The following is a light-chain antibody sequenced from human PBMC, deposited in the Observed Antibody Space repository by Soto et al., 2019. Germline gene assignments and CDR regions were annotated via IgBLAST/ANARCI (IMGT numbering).Light chain of an antibody. CDR3: SSYGGSNNFV. V-gene: IGLV2-8*01. CDR1: SSDIGGYNY. CDR2: DVT. Sequence: QSALTQPPSASGSPGQSVTISCTGTSSDIGGYNYVSWYQHHPGEAPKLMIYDVTKRPSVLPDRFSGSRSGNTASLTVSGLQAEDEADYYCSSYGGSNNFVFGTGTKVTVL. J-gene: IGLJ1*01.